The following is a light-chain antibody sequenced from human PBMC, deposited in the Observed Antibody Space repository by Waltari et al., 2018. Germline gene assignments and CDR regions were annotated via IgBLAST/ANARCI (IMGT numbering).Light chain of an antibody. V-gene: IGKV3-20*01. Sequence: ELVLTQSPGTLSLSPGESATLSCTAREGVRNNYLAWYQQKPGQAPRRLISRVSRRATGISDRFSGSVSWTDFTLTISRLEPEDFAVYYCQQYSSAPLTFGGGTKVEIK. CDR1: EGVRNNY. CDR2: RVS. CDR3: QQYSSAPLT. J-gene: IGKJ4*01.